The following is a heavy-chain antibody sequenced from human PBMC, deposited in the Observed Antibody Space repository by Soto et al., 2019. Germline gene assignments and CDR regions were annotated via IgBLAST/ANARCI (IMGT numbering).Heavy chain of an antibody. V-gene: IGHV3-48*02. D-gene: IGHD3-9*01. CDR1: GCTFSSYS. CDR3: AGHGANILTGYHYYYGMDV. CDR2: ISSSSSTI. Sequence: GGSMRLSCAASGCTFSSYSMNWVRQAPGKGLEWVSYISSSSSTIYYADSVKGRFTISRDNAKNSLYLQMNSLRDEDTAVYYCAGHGANILTGYHYYYGMDVWGQGTTVTVSS. J-gene: IGHJ6*02.